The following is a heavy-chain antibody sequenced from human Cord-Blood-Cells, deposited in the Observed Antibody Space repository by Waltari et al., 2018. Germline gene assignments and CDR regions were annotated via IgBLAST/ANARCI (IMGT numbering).Heavy chain of an antibody. CDR2: IYYSGST. Sequence: QLQLQESGPGLVKPSETLSLTCTVSGGSISSSSYYWGWIRQPPGKGLEWIGRIYYSGSTYDNPSLKSRVTISVDTSKNQFSLKLSSVTAADTAVYYCARQGVATTDYYYYGMDVWGQGTTVTVSS. CDR1: GGSISSSSYY. CDR3: ARQGVATTDYYYYGMDV. J-gene: IGHJ6*02. D-gene: IGHD5-12*01. V-gene: IGHV4-39*01.